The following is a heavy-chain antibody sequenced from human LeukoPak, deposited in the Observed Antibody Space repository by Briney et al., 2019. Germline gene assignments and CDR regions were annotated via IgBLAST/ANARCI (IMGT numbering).Heavy chain of an antibody. J-gene: IGHJ4*02. CDR1: GFSFSSYW. CDR3: AREVVGATLDY. Sequence: GGSLRLSCAASGFSFSSYWMTWVRQAPGKGLEWVANIKQDGDEKYYVDSVKGRFTISRDNAKNSLYLQMNSLRAEDTAVYYRAREVVGATLDYWGQGTLVTVSS. D-gene: IGHD1-26*01. V-gene: IGHV3-7*03. CDR2: IKQDGDEK.